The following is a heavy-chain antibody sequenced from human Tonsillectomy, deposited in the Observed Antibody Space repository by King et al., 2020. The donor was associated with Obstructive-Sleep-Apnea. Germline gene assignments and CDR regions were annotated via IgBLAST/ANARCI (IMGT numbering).Heavy chain of an antibody. CDR2: IFYSGST. CDR1: GGSIRSYY. J-gene: IGHJ4*02. D-gene: IGHD1-26*01. V-gene: IGHV4-59*01. CDR3: ARGPSRELPHDC. Sequence: QVQLQESGPGLVKPSETLSLTCTVSGGSIRSYYWSWIRQPPGKGLEWIGYIFYSGSTNYNPSLKSRVTISVDTSKNQFSLKLNSVTAADTAVYYCARGPSRELPHDCWGQGTLVTVSS.